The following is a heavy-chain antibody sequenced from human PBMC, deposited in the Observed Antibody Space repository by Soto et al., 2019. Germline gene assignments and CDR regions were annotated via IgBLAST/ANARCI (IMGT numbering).Heavy chain of an antibody. CDR1: GFTFSSYS. Sequence: GGSLRLSCAASGFTFSSYSMSWVRQAPGKGLEWVSAISGSGGSTYYADSVKGRFTISRDNSKNTLYLQMNSLRAEDTAVYYCAKGGYDILTGYYGTTMEFYYYYMDVWGKGTTVTVSS. CDR2: ISGSGGST. V-gene: IGHV3-23*01. J-gene: IGHJ6*03. D-gene: IGHD3-9*01. CDR3: AKGGYDILTGYYGTTMEFYYYYMDV.